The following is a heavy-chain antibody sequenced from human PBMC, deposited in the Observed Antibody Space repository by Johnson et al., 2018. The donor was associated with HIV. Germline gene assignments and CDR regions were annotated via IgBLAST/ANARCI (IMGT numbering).Heavy chain of an antibody. Sequence: VQLVESGGGLVQPGGSLRLSCAASGFTFSDAWLTWVRQAPGKGLEWVGRIKTKTDGGPTDYAAPVKGSFTIPRDDSKNTLFLQMNSLKTDDTAVSYCSLGRAAGRLPAFDIWGQGTMVTVSS. D-gene: IGHD6-13*01. J-gene: IGHJ3*02. CDR2: IKTKTDGGPT. CDR3: SLGRAAGRLPAFDI. CDR1: GFTFSDAW. V-gene: IGHV3-15*01.